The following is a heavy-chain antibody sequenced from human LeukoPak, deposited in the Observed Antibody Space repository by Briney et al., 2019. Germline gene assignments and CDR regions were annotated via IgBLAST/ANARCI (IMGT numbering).Heavy chain of an antibody. Sequence: GGSLRLSCAASGFTLSRHWMYWVRQAPGKGLEWVANIKQDGSETFYVDSVKGRFTISRDNAKNSLYLQMNSLRAEDTAVYYCARVNVEVPGVSDYCDYWGQGTLVTVSS. CDR3: ARVNVEVPGVSDYCDY. CDR2: IKQDGSET. V-gene: IGHV3-7*05. J-gene: IGHJ4*02. CDR1: GFTLSRHW. D-gene: IGHD2-2*01.